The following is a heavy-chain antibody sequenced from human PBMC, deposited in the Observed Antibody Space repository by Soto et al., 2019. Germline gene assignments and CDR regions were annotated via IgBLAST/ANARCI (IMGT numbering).Heavy chain of an antibody. D-gene: IGHD3-9*01. J-gene: IGHJ4*02. V-gene: IGHV1-18*04. CDR1: GYTFKNYG. Sequence: ASVKVSCKASGYTFKNYGINWVRRAPGRGLEWVAWISAYNGDTSYAQHFQGRVTVTTEAVTNTAYMELRSLRPDDTAVYFCVLGGLETGYYRDMDYWGQGTLVTVSS. CDR2: ISAYNGDT. CDR3: VLGGLETGYYRDMDY.